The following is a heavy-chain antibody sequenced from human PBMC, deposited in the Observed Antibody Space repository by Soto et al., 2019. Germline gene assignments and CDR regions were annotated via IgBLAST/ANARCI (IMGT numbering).Heavy chain of an antibody. V-gene: IGHV3-53*02. J-gene: IGHJ4*02. CDR3: SRVFTDTAKVFDY. CDR1: GLTVSSNY. Sequence: EVQLVETGGGLIQPGGSLRLSCAVSGLTVSSNYMSWVRQAPGMGLEWVSIIYSAGSTYYADSVKGRFTISRDNSKNTVYLQMNSLRAEDTAVYYCSRVFTDTAKVFDYWGQGTLVTVSS. D-gene: IGHD5-18*01. CDR2: IYSAGST.